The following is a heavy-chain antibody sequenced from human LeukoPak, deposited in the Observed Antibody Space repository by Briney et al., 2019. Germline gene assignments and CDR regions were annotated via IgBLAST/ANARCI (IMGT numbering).Heavy chain of an antibody. CDR3: AMKLGTYYFDY. D-gene: IGHD7-27*01. CDR1: GYTFTTYG. J-gene: IGHJ4*02. V-gene: IGHV1-18*01. Sequence: ASVEVSCKASGYTFTTYGISWVRQAPGQGLEWVGWISPYNGNTKYAQKFQGRVTMTTDTSTSTASMELRSLRSDDTAVYYCAMKLGTYYFDYWGQGTLVTVSS. CDR2: ISPYNGNT.